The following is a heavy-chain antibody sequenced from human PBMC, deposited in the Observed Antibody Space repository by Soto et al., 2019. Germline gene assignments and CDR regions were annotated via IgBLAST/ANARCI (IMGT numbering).Heavy chain of an antibody. CDR3: AESITMIAN. CDR2: ISGSGGST. J-gene: IGHJ4*02. V-gene: IGHV3-23*01. Sequence: HPAGSTRLSCAASGLTCSSYAMSWVRQAPGKGLEWVSAISGSGGSTYYADSVKGRFAISRDNSKNTLYLQMNSLRAEDTAVYYCAESITMIANWGQGTLVTVSS. CDR1: GLTCSSYA. D-gene: IGHD3-22*01.